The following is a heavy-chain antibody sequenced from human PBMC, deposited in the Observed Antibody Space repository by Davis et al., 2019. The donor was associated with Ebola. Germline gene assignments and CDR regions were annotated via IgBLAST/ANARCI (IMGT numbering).Heavy chain of an antibody. Sequence: PGGSLRLSCAASGFTFSTYSMSWVRQAPGKGLQWVSSITTGSNYIFYAESVKGRFTISRDNAKNSLTLQMNSLGAEDPAVYYCARGRRLLADAFHIWGQGTMVTASS. CDR1: GFTFSTYS. CDR2: ITTGSNYI. CDR3: ARGRRLLADAFHI. D-gene: IGHD2-8*02. V-gene: IGHV3-21*01. J-gene: IGHJ3*02.